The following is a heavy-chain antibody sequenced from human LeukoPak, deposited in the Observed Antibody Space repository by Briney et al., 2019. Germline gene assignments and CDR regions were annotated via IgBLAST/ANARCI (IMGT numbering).Heavy chain of an antibody. CDR1: EFTVSNNY. CDR2: IYSGGAT. Sequence: GGSLRLSCAVSEFTVSNNYMSWVRQAPGKGPEWVSLIYSGGATYYADSVRGRFTISGDNSKNTLYLQMNSLRVEDTAVYYCARDPRWYDPWGQGALVTVSS. J-gene: IGHJ5*02. V-gene: IGHV3-53*01. CDR3: ARDPRWYDP.